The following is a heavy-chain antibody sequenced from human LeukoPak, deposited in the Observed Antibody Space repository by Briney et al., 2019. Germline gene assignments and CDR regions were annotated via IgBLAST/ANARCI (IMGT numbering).Heavy chain of an antibody. CDR1: EFTFTTYG. CDR3: ASPSGLGANHDAFDI. Sequence: PGRSLTLSCAASEFTFTTYGMHWVRQAPGKGLEWVAVISYDGSNKYYADSVKGRFTISRDNSKNTLYLQMNSLRAEDTAVYYCASPSGLGANHDAFDIWGQGTMVTVSS. CDR2: ISYDGSNK. V-gene: IGHV3-30*19. J-gene: IGHJ3*02. D-gene: IGHD1-26*01.